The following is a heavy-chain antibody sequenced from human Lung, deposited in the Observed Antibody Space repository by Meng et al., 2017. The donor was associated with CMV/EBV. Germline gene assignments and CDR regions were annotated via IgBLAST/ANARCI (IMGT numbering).Heavy chain of an antibody. Sequence: SETLSLXXTVSGGSISSYYWSWIRQPPGKGLEWIGYIYYSGSTNYNPSLKSRVTISVDTSKNQFSLKLSSVTAADTAVYYCARVLGYCSSTSCYRRSHSPLDWFDPWGQGTXVTVAS. CDR2: IYYSGST. V-gene: IGHV4-59*01. J-gene: IGHJ5*02. CDR3: ARVLGYCSSTSCYRRSHSPLDWFDP. D-gene: IGHD2-2*01. CDR1: GGSISSYY.